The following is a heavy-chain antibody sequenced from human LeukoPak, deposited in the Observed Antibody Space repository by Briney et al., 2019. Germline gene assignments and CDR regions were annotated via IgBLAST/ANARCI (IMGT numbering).Heavy chain of an antibody. CDR3: AKDRASIAVLYYFDY. Sequence: GRSLRLSCAASGFTFDDYAMHWVRQAPGKGVEGVSGISWNSGSIGYADSVKRRFTISRDNAKNSLYPQMNSLRAEDTALYYCAKDRASIAVLYYFDYWGQGTLVTVSS. D-gene: IGHD6-6*01. CDR2: ISWNSGSI. CDR1: GFTFDDYA. J-gene: IGHJ4*02. V-gene: IGHV3-9*01.